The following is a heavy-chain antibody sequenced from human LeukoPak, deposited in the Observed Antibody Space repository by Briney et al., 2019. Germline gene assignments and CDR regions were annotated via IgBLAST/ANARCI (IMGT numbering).Heavy chain of an antibody. D-gene: IGHD6-19*01. V-gene: IGHV6-1*01. CDR2: TYYRSKWYN. Sequence: QTLSLTCAISGDSVSSNSAAWNWIRQSPSRGLEWLGRTYYRSKWYNDYAVSVKSRITINPDTSKNQFSLQLNSVTPEDTAVYYCAREFYSSGWLYNWFDPWGQGTPVTVSS. CDR1: GDSVSSNSAA. CDR3: AREFYSSGWLYNWFDP. J-gene: IGHJ5*02.